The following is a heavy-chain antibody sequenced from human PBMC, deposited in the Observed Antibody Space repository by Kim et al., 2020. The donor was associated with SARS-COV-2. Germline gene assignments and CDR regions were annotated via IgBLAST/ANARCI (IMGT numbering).Heavy chain of an antibody. CDR1: GFTLNNFA. V-gene: IGHV3-23*01. J-gene: IGHJ3*01. CDR2: ISVSGDIT. CDR3: AKGGSTSNYAFDL. Sequence: GGSLRLSCAAPGFTLNNFAMSWVRQAPGKGLEWVSIISVSGDITYYADSVKGRFTISRDNSKSTLYLQLNSLRAEDTALYYCAKGGSTSNYAFDLGGQGTRVTVSS. D-gene: IGHD2-2*01.